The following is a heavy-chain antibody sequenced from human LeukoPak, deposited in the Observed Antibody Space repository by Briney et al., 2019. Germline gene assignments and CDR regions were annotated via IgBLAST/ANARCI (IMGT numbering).Heavy chain of an antibody. D-gene: IGHD5-12*01. CDR2: IYYSGST. V-gene: IGHV4-31*03. CDR3: ARDRRGYDYGDYFDY. J-gene: IGHJ4*02. CDR1: GGSISSGGYY. Sequence: SETLPLTCTVSGGSISSGGYYWSWIRQHPGKGLEWIGYIYYSGSTYYNPSLKSRVTISVDTSKNQFSLKLSSVTAADTAVYYCARDRRGYDYGDYFDYWGQGTLVTVSS.